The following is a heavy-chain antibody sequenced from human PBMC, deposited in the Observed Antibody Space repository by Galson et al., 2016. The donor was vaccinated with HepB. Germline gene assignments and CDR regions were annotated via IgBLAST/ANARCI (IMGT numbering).Heavy chain of an antibody. D-gene: IGHD2-21*02. CDR1: GYAFNSYG. Sequence: SVKVSCKASGYAFNSYGISWFRQAPGQGLQWMGVISPYNTNTNFAQKFQGRVTLTTDTSTSTAYMELRSLTSDDTAVYYCARDSNPYIVVVAASKTYGMDVWGQGTTVTVSS. CDR2: ISPYNTNT. J-gene: IGHJ6*02. V-gene: IGHV1-18*04. CDR3: ARDSNPYIVVVAASKTYGMDV.